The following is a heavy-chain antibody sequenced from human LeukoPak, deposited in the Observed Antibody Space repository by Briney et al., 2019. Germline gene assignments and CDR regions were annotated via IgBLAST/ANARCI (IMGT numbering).Heavy chain of an antibody. Sequence: GGSLRLSCAASGLTFTSYAMSWVRQAPGKGLEWVSGISDSGGSTYYADSVKGRFTISRDNAKNSLHLQMNNLRAEDTAVYYCVRDPAAAGTVWFDPWGQGTLVTVSS. CDR3: VRDPAAAGTVWFDP. V-gene: IGHV3-23*01. D-gene: IGHD6-13*01. J-gene: IGHJ5*02. CDR1: GLTFTSYA. CDR2: ISDSGGST.